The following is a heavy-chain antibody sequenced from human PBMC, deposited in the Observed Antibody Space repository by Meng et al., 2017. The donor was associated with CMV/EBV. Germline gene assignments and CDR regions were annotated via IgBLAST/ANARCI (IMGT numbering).Heavy chain of an antibody. CDR3: ARAASGGSERWDYYYYGMDV. CDR2: ISSSSYI. CDR1: GFTFSSYS. J-gene: IGHJ6*02. Sequence: GESLKISCAASGFTFSSYSMNWVRQAPGKGLEWVSSISSSSYIYYADSVKGRFTISRDNAKNSLYLQMNSLRAEDTAVYYCARAASGGSERWDYYYYGMDVWGQGTTVTVSS. V-gene: IGHV3-21*01. D-gene: IGHD5-24*01.